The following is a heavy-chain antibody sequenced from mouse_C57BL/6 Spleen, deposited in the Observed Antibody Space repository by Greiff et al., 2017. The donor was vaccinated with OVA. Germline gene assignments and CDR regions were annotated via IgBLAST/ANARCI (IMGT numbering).Heavy chain of an antibody. J-gene: IGHJ4*01. CDR1: GFTFSSYA. CDR2: ISSGGDYI. Sequence: EVKVVESGEGLVKPGGSLKLSCAASGFTFSSYAMSWVRQTPEKRLEWVAYISSGGDYIYYADTVKGRFTISRDNARNTLYLQMSSLKSEDTAMYYCTRDSTLYYYAMDYWGQGTSVTVSS. D-gene: IGHD6-5*01. CDR3: TRDSTLYYYAMDY. V-gene: IGHV5-9-1*02.